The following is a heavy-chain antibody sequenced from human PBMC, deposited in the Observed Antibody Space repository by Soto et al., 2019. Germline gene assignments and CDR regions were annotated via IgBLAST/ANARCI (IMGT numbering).Heavy chain of an antibody. Sequence: EVQLLESGGGLVQPGGSLTLSCAASGFTFSNSAMSWVRQAPGEGLEWVSSIGRSGSATFYGDSVRGRFFILRDNSNNALSLQTSSLSVEDTSISSCVRTYSDAYTGHLLKWGQGVLVAVFS. CDR2: IGRSGSAT. CDR3: VRTYSDAYTGHLLK. CDR1: GFTFSNSA. V-gene: IGHV3-23*01. D-gene: IGHD3-16*01. J-gene: IGHJ4*02.